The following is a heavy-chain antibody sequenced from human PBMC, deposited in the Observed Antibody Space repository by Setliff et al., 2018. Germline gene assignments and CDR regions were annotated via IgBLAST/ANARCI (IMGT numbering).Heavy chain of an antibody. D-gene: IGHD3-22*01. CDR1: GFSFSRHW. CDR2: IKQDGSTK. V-gene: IGHV3-7*01. J-gene: IGHJ3*02. Sequence: GGFLRLSCAVSGFSFSRHWMSWVRQAPGKGLEWVADIKQDGSTKYYLDSVKGRFTISRDNAKRSLYLQMNGLRADDTGVYYCVRDDADSYDAFDNWGQGTLVTVSS. CDR3: VRDDADSYDAFDN.